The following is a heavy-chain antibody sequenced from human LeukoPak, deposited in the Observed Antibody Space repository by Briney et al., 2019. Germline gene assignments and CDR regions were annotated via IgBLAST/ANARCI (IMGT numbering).Heavy chain of an antibody. CDR3: ARGEYYYDSSGYYDYFDY. CDR2: ISAYNGNT. CDR1: GYTFTSYG. Sequence: ASVKVSCEASGYTFTSYGISWVRQAPGQGLEWMGWISAYNGNTNYAQKLQGRVTMTTDTSTSTAYMELRSLRSDDTAVYYCARGEYYYDSSGYYDYFDYWGQGTLVTVSS. V-gene: IGHV1-18*01. J-gene: IGHJ4*02. D-gene: IGHD3-22*01.